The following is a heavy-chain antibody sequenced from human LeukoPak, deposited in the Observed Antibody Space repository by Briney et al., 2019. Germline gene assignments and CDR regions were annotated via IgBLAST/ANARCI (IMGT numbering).Heavy chain of an antibody. CDR2: ISGSGGST. CDR1: GFTFSSYA. V-gene: IGHV3-23*01. Sequence: GGSLRLSCAASGFTFSSYAMSWVRQAPGKGLEWVSAISGSGGSTYYADSVKGRFTISRDNSKNTLYLQMNSLRAEDTAVYYCEKDPFWRPGVFSSPGGQETRATVSS. D-gene: IGHD3-3*01. CDR3: EKDPFWRPGVFSSP. J-gene: IGHJ5*02.